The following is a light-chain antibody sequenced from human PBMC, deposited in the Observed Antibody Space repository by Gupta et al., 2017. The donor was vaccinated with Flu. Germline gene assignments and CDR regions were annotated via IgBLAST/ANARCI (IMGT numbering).Light chain of an antibody. J-gene: IGLJ3*02. Sequence: VTIYCTGSSSSVVDYNAVSWYQQHTGKAPKLILYDVNKRHSGVPDRFSGSKSGTTATLTITGLQTDEEADYYCCSDGGTDTPWLFGGGTKVTVL. V-gene: IGLV2-11*03. CDR2: DVN. CDR3: CSDGGTDTPWL. CDR1: SSSVVDYNA.